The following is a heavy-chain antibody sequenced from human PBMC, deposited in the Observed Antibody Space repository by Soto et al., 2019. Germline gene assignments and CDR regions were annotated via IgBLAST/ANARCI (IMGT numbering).Heavy chain of an antibody. J-gene: IGHJ4*02. CDR3: ARQARYSDFDS. V-gene: IGHV4-4*07. CDR2: IFISGKS. D-gene: IGHD5-18*01. Sequence: SETLSLTCAVSGVSVSDFFWAWIRQPAGKGLEWLGRIFISGKSNYNPSVESRVLMSVDTTKNQVSLLLRSLTAADTAVYYCARQARYSDFDSRGQGLPVTVSS. CDR1: GVSVSDFF.